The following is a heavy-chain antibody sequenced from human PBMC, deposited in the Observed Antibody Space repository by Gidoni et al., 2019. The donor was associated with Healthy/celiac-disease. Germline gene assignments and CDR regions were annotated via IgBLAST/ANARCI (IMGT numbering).Heavy chain of an antibody. J-gene: IGHJ4*02. CDR2: IYSGGST. Sequence: EVQLVESGGGLIQPGWSLRLSCAASGFTVSSNYMSWVRKAPGKGLGCVSVIYSGGSTYYADSVKGRFTISRDNSKNTLYLQMNSLRAEDTAVYYCARAVPGYYDSSGYYFDYWGQGTLVTVSS. V-gene: IGHV3-53*01. CDR1: GFTVSSNY. D-gene: IGHD3-22*01. CDR3: ARAVPGYYDSSGYYFDY.